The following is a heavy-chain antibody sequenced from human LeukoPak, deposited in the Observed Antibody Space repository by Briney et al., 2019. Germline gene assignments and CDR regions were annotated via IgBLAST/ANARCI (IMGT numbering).Heavy chain of an antibody. D-gene: IGHD3-3*01. V-gene: IGHV4-38-2*01. CDR2: IYHSGST. Sequence: SETLSLTCAVSGYSISSGYYWGWIRQPPGKGLEWIGSIYHSGSTYYNPSLKSRVTISVDTSKNQFSLKLSSVTAADTAVYYCARHRVGSGDTYYDFWSGYSGFDPWGQGTLSPSPQ. J-gene: IGHJ5*02. CDR1: GYSISSGYY. CDR3: ARHRVGSGDTYYDFWSGYSGFDP.